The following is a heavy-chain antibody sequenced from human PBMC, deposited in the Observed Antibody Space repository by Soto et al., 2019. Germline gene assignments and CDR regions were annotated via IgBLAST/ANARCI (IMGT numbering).Heavy chain of an antibody. CDR1: GFTFSSYG. V-gene: IGHV3-33*01. D-gene: IGHD2-2*01. J-gene: IGHJ6*02. CDR3: ARDRGYCSSTSCYHVSRDYYYGMDV. Sequence: PGGSLRLSCAASGFTFSSYGMHWVRQAPGKGLEWVAVIWYDGSNKYYADSVKGRFTISSDNSKNTLYLQMNSLRAEDTAVYYCARDRGYCSSTSCYHVSRDYYYGMDVWGQGTTATVSS. CDR2: IWYDGSNK.